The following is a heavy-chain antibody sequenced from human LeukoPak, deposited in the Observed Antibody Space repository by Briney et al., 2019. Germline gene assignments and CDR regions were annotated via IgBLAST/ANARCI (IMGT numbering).Heavy chain of an antibody. D-gene: IGHD1-26*01. CDR3: ARNLGGSYYYFDY. J-gene: IGHJ4*02. V-gene: IGHV4-59*01. CDR1: GGSISSYY. CDR2: IYYSGST. Sequence: SETLSLTCTVSGGSISSYYWSWIRQPPGKGLEWIGYIYYSGSTNYNPSLKGRVTISVDTSKNQFSLKLSSVTAADTAVYYCARNLGGSYYYFDYWGQGTLVTVSS.